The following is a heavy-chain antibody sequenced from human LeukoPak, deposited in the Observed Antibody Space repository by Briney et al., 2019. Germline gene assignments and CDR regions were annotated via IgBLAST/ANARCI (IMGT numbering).Heavy chain of an antibody. Sequence: GGSLRLSCAVSGFTSSKDWMSWVRQAPGKGLEWVANIKQDGSEKNYVDFVKGRFTVSRDNAKNSLYLQMNSLRAEDTAVYYCARERDSGSDSLYYYYYMDVWGKGTTVTVSS. J-gene: IGHJ6*03. D-gene: IGHD5-12*01. CDR3: ARERDSGSDSLYYYYYMDV. V-gene: IGHV3-7*01. CDR1: GFTSSKDW. CDR2: IKQDGSEK.